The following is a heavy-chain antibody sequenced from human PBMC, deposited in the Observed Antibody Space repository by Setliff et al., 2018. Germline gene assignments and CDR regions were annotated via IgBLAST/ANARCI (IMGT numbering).Heavy chain of an antibody. D-gene: IGHD6-13*01. CDR3: ARGGVSAAGKKGVFEH. CDR1: GASFSDYY. J-gene: IGHJ4*02. Sequence: SETLSLTCTVYGASFSDYYWGWIRQPPGKGMEWIGSVYYSGYTYYNPSLQSRVTISVDTSKNQFSLILRSVTAADTAVYYCARGGVSAAGKKGVFEHWGQGTLVTVSS. V-gene: IGHV4-34*01. CDR2: VYYSGYT.